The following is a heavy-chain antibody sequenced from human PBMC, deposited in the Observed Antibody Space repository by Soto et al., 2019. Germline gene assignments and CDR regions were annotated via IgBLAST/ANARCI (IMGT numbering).Heavy chain of an antibody. CDR1: GFTFSKYA. J-gene: IGHJ2*01. D-gene: IGHD2-15*01. Sequence: EVQLLESGAGLVKPGGSLRLSCAASGFTFSKYAMSWVRLAPGKGLEWVSSISANGGITDYADSVKGRFTISRDNFQNILSLQMDSLRGDDTALYFCAKDKYTDSVRKVWFFDYWGRGTLVTVSS. CDR3: AKDKYTDSVRKVWFFDY. V-gene: IGHV3-23*01. CDR2: ISANGGIT.